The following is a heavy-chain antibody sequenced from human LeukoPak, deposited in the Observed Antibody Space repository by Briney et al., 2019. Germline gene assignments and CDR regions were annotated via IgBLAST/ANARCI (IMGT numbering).Heavy chain of an antibody. V-gene: IGHV3-30*18. CDR1: GFTFSSFG. D-gene: IGHD5-12*01. J-gene: IGHJ3*02. Sequence: GGSLRLSWAASGFTFSSFGMHWVRQAPGKGLEWVAVISYDGSNKYYADSVKGRFTISRDNSKNTLYLQMNSLRAEDTAVYYCANTKALGYSGYDSYAFDIWGQGTMVTVSS. CDR2: ISYDGSNK. CDR3: ANTKALGYSGYDSYAFDI.